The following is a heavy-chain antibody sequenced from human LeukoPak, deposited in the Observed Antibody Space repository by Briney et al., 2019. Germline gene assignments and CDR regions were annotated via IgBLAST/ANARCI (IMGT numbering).Heavy chain of an antibody. J-gene: IGHJ4*02. CDR3: ARFQNYDFWSGYPADY. V-gene: IGHV1-69*13. D-gene: IGHD3-3*01. Sequence: SVKVSCKASGGTFSSYAISWVRQAPGQGLEWMGGIIPIFGTANYAQKFQGRVTITADESTSTAYMELSSLRSEDTAVYYCARFQNYDFWSGYPADYWGQGTLVTVSS. CDR2: IIPIFGTA. CDR1: GGTFSSYA.